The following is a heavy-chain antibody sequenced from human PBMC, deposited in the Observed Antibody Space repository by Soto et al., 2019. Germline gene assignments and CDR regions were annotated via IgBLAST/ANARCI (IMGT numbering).Heavy chain of an antibody. J-gene: IGHJ3*02. CDR2: IWNDGTNK. V-gene: IGHV3-33*01. D-gene: IGHD1-7*01. CDR1: GFTFISYA. Sequence: QVQLVESGGGVVQPGRSLRLSCAASGFTFISYAMHWFRQDPGKGMEWVAVIWNDGTNKDYADSVKGRFTISRDNSKTTLSLQMNSLRAEDKAVYYCARDNWNYLSAFDIWGQGTMVTVS. CDR3: ARDNWNYLSAFDI.